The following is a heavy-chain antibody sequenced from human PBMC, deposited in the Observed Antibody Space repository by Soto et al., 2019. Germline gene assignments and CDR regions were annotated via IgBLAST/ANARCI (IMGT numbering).Heavy chain of an antibody. CDR3: ARGGPGSGYDFYYYYGMDV. Sequence: ASVKVSCKASGYTFTSYGISWVRQAPGQGLEWMGWINPNSGSTNYAQKLQGRVTMTTDTSTSTAYMELRSLRSDDTAVYYCARGGPGSGYDFYYYYGMDVWGQGTTVTVSS. V-gene: IGHV1-18*01. CDR1: GYTFTSYG. J-gene: IGHJ6*02. D-gene: IGHD5-12*01. CDR2: INPNSGST.